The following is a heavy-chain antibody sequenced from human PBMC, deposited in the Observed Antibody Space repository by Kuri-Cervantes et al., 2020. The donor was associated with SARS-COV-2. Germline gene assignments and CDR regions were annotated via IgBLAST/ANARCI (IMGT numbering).Heavy chain of an antibody. Sequence: GESLKISCAACGFTFSSYDMHWVRQATGKGLEWVSAIGTAGDTYYPGSVKGQFTISRENSKNTLYLQMNSLRAEDTAVYYCARPNSGSYYGYFDYWGQGTLVTVSS. CDR2: IGTAGDT. CDR1: GFTFSSYD. J-gene: IGHJ4*02. D-gene: IGHD1-26*01. V-gene: IGHV3-13*03. CDR3: ARPNSGSYYGYFDY.